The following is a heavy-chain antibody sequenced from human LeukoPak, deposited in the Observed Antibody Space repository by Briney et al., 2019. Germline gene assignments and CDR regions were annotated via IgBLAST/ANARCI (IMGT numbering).Heavy chain of an antibody. Sequence: SDTLSLTCTVSGGSISSYYWSWLRQPAGKGLEWIGRIYTSGSTNYNPSLKSRVTMSVDTSKNQFSLKLSSVTAADTAVYYCARDTSEWLGELSGPDAFDICGQGTMVTVSS. CDR2: IYTSGST. D-gene: IGHD3-10*01. CDR1: GGSISSYY. V-gene: IGHV4-4*07. J-gene: IGHJ3*02. CDR3: ARDTSEWLGELSGPDAFDI.